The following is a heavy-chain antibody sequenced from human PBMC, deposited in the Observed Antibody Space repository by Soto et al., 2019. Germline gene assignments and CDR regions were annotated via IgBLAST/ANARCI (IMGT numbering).Heavy chain of an antibody. V-gene: IGHV1-69*01. J-gene: IGHJ4*02. CDR1: GGTFSGYA. Sequence: QVQLVQSGAEVKKPGSSVKVSCQASGGTFSGYALTWVRQAPGQGLEWMGEFVPLFGSTNYAQKFAGRITIIADESTSTGDMQLSTLSSEDTAVYYCATHALGTSSPPYFDNWGQGTLVTVSS. CDR3: ATHALGTSSPPYFDN. CDR2: FVPLFGST.